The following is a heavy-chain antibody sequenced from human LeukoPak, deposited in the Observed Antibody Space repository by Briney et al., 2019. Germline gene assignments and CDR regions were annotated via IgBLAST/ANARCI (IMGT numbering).Heavy chain of an antibody. J-gene: IGHJ4*02. V-gene: IGHV3-15*01. Sequence: GGSLRLSCAASGFTFSNAWMGWVRQAPGKGLEWVGRIKSKTDGGTTDYAAPVKGRFTISRDDSKNTLDLQMNSLKTEDTAVYYCTLDKRFGELGYRGQGTLVTVSS. CDR1: GFTFSNAW. D-gene: IGHD3-10*01. CDR2: IKSKTDGGTT. CDR3: TLDKRFGELGY.